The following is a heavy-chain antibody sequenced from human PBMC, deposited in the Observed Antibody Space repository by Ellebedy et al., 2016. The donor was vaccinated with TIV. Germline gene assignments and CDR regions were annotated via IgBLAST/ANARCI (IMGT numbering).Heavy chain of an antibody. Sequence: GESLKISCAASGFTFSSYAMSWVRQAPGKGLEWVSAISGSGGSTYYADSVKGRFTISRDNSKNTLYLQMNSLRAEDTAVYYCAKDFSQLYDFWNGYFPSFYYYGMDVWGQGTTVTVSS. V-gene: IGHV3-23*01. CDR1: GFTFSSYA. CDR3: AKDFSQLYDFWNGYFPSFYYYGMDV. D-gene: IGHD3-3*01. J-gene: IGHJ6*02. CDR2: ISGSGGST.